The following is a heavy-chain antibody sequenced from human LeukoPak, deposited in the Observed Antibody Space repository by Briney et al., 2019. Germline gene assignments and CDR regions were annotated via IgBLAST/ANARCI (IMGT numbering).Heavy chain of an antibody. CDR3: ARRVVVAGYFDY. CDR2: ISYSGST. CDR1: GGSISSYY. V-gene: IGHV4-59*06. D-gene: IGHD2-15*01. Sequence: SETLSLTCTVSGGSISSYYWTWIRQQPGTGLEWIGYISYSGSTYYNPSLKSRVTIARDASKNQFSLNLSSVTAADTAVYYCARRVVVAGYFDYWGQGNLVTVSS. J-gene: IGHJ4*02.